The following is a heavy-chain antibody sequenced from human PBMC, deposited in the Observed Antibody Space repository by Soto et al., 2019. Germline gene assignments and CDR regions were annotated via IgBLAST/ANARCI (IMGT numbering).Heavy chain of an antibody. Sequence: EVQLVESGGGIVQPGGSLRLSCAASGLTFSSYWIHWVRQAPGKGLVWVSRIHSDGSSTSYADSVKGRFTISRDNAKNTLYLQMNRRRAEDTAVYYCARDVTEWFGEDANWFDPWVQGTLVTVSS. J-gene: IGHJ5*02. CDR2: IHSDGSST. CDR1: GLTFSSYW. CDR3: ARDVTEWFGEDANWFDP. D-gene: IGHD3-10*01. V-gene: IGHV3-74*01.